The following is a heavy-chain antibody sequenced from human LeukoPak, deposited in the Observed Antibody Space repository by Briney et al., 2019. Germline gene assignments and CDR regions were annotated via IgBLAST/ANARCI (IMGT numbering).Heavy chain of an antibody. J-gene: IGHJ4*02. CDR3: ARTDGYCSSTSCYAYRGYFAY. CDR1: GFTFSSYW. D-gene: IGHD2-2*03. CDR2: IKEDGSEK. Sequence: GGSLRLSCAASGFTFSSYWMSWVRQAPGKGLEWVANIKEDGSEKYYVDSVKGRFTISRDNAKNSLYLQMNSLRAEDTAVYYCARTDGYCSSTSCYAYRGYFAYWGQGTLVTVSS. V-gene: IGHV3-7*03.